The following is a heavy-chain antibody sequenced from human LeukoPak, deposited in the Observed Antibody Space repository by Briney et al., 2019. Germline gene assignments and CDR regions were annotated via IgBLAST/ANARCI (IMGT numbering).Heavy chain of an antibody. D-gene: IGHD6-13*01. CDR2: IYYSGST. CDR1: GGSISSSRYY. Sequence: PSETLSLTCTVSGGSISSSRYYWGWIRQPPGKGLEWIGSIYYSGSTYYHPSLKTRVTISVDTSKNQFSLKLSSVPAADTAVYYCARHSSSWYFHYFDYWGQGTLVTVSS. CDR3: ARHSSSWYFHYFDY. V-gene: IGHV4-39*01. J-gene: IGHJ4*02.